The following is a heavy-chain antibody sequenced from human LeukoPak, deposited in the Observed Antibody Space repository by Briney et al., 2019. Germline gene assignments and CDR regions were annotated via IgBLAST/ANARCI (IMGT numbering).Heavy chain of an antibody. D-gene: IGHD5-18*01. V-gene: IGHV4-39*01. Sequence: PSETLSLTCTVSGGSISSISSNNWAWIRQPPGKGLELIAAIHYSGSTYYNPSFMSRVTISVDTSKNKFSLKLRSLTATDTAVYYCARLPTGYPNWFDTWGQGILVTVSS. CDR3: ARLPTGYPNWFDT. CDR1: GGSISSISSNN. CDR2: IHYSGST. J-gene: IGHJ5*02.